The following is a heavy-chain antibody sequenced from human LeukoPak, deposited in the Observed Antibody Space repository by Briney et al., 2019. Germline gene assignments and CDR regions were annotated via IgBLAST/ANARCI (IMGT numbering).Heavy chain of an antibody. V-gene: IGHV3-21*01. CDR1: GFTFSSYS. D-gene: IGHD2-15*01. CDR2: ISSSSSYI. J-gene: IGHJ6*03. Sequence: GGSLRLSCAASGFTFSSYSMNWVRQAPGKGLEWVSSISSSSSYIYYADSVKGRFTISRDNAKNSLYLQMNSLRAEDTAVYYCARDYSEYYYYYYRDVWGKGTTVTVSS. CDR3: ARDYSEYYYYYYRDV.